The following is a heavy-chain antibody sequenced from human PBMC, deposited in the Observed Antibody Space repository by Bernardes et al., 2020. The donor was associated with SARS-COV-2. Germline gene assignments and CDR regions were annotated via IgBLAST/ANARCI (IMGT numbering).Heavy chain of an antibody. D-gene: IGHD3-22*01. CDR1: GYPFTGYY. J-gene: IGHJ6*02. V-gene: IGHV1-2*02. Sequence: ASVKVSCKASGYPFTGYYIHWVRQAPGQGLVWMGWINPNSGGTNYAQKFQGRVTMTRDTSISTANMELSRLRSDDTAVYYCALPPTNYDRYGMDVWGQGTTVTVSS. CDR3: ALPPTNYDRYGMDV. CDR2: INPNSGGT.